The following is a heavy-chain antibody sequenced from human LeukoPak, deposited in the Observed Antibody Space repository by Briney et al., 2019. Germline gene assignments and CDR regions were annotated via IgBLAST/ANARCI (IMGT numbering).Heavy chain of an antibody. J-gene: IGHJ3*02. D-gene: IGHD6-6*01. Sequence: SETLSLTCTVSGGSITTSSYYWGWIRQPPGKGLEWIGNIFYSGTTYYSPSLKTRVTISLDTSRNQFSLKLSSVTAADTAVYYCARASDIPGIAARRGAFDIWGQGTMVTVSS. V-gene: IGHV4-39*07. CDR2: IFYSGTT. CDR3: ARASDIPGIAARRGAFDI. CDR1: GGSITTSSYY.